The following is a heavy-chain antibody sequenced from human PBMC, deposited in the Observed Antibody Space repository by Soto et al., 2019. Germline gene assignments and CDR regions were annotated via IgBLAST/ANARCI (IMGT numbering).Heavy chain of an antibody. Sequence: SVKVSSEASGDTFTSYAISWVRQDTGQGLEWMGWISAYNGNTNYAQKLQGRVTMTTDKSTSTAYMELSSLRSEDTAVYYCAREGSGPLGVVIIRASVDAFDIWGQGTMVTVSS. D-gene: IGHD3-3*01. CDR3: AREGSGPLGVVIIRASVDAFDI. J-gene: IGHJ3*02. CDR2: ISAYNGNT. V-gene: IGHV1-18*01. CDR1: GDTFTSYA.